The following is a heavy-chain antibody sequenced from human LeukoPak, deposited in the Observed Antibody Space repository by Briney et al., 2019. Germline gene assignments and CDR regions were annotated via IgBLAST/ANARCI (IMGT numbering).Heavy chain of an antibody. D-gene: IGHD6-19*01. CDR1: GFTFSTYW. V-gene: IGHV3-74*01. J-gene: IGHJ3*02. Sequence: GGSLRLSCAASGFTFSTYWMHWVRQAPGKGLVWVSRINGEGRSTSHADSVKGRFTISRDNAKNTLYLQMNSLRAEDTAVYYCAREANSGYSGGDDAFDIWGQGTMVTVSS. CDR2: INGEGRST. CDR3: AREANSGYSGGDDAFDI.